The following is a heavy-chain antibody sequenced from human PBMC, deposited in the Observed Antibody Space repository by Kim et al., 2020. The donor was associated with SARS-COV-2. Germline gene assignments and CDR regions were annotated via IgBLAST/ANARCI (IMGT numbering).Heavy chain of an antibody. D-gene: IGHD2-2*01. CDR2: INPNSGGT. J-gene: IGHJ6*03. V-gene: IGHV1-2*02. CDR1: GYTFTGYY. Sequence: ASVKVSCKASGYTFTGYYMHWVRQAPGQGLEWMGWINPNSGGTNYAQKFQGRVTMTRDTSISTAYMELSRLRSDDTAVYYCAKPGYCSSTSCKNRDRGRYYYYYMDVWGKGTTVTVSS. CDR3: AKPGYCSSTSCKNRDRGRYYYYYMDV.